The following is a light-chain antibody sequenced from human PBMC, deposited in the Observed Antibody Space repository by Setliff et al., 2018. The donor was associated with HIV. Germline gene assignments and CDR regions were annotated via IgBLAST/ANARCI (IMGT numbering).Light chain of an antibody. Sequence: QSALTQPPSVSGAPGQRVTISCTGSSSNIGAGYDVHWYQQLPGTAPKLLIYGNSNRPSGVPDRFSGSKSGTSASRAITGLQAEDEADYYCQSYDSSLSGYVFGTGTKVTVL. J-gene: IGLJ1*01. CDR1: SSNIGAGYD. CDR3: QSYDSSLSGYV. CDR2: GNS. V-gene: IGLV1-40*01.